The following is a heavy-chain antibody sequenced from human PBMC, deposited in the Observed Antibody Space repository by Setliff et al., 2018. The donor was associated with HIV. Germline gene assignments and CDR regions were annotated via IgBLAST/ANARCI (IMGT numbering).Heavy chain of an antibody. Sequence: GGSLRLSCVASRFSFSYYGLHWVRQTPGRGLEWVAVMSSAGSEEHYADAVRGRFAISRDNSLDTLYLQMDTLKVEDMAMYYCVRQGYDTSSPAFDIWGRGTMVTVSS. CDR1: RFSFSYYG. CDR3: VRQGYDTSSPAFDI. V-gene: IGHV3-33*01. J-gene: IGHJ3*02. D-gene: IGHD2-15*01. CDR2: MSSAGSEE.